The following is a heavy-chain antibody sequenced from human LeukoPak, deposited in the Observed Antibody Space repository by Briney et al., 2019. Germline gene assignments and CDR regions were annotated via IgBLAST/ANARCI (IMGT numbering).Heavy chain of an antibody. V-gene: IGHV1-69*13. Sequence: ASVKVSCMASGGTFSSYAISWVRQAPGQGLEWMGGIIPIFGTANYARKFQGRVTITADESTSTAYMELSSLRSEDTAVYYCARPNSIGHLWGDRNWFDPWGQGTLVTVSS. J-gene: IGHJ5*02. CDR3: ARPNSIGHLWGDRNWFDP. D-gene: IGHD3-22*01. CDR1: GGTFSSYA. CDR2: IIPIFGTA.